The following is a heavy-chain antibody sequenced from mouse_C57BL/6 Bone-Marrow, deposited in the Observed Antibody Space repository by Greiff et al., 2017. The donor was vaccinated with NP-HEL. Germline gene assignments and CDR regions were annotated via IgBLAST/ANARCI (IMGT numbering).Heavy chain of an antibody. J-gene: IGHJ2*01. V-gene: IGHV1-47*01. CDR1: GYTFTTYP. Sequence: VQLVESGAELVKPGASVKMSCKASGYTFTTYPIEWVKQNHGKSLEWIGNFHPYNDDTEYNEKFKNKATLTVEKSSSTVYLELSRLTSDDSSVYYGARGGNYWYYFDYWGQGTTLTVSS. CDR2: FHPYNDDT. D-gene: IGHD2-1*01. CDR3: ARGGNYWYYFDY.